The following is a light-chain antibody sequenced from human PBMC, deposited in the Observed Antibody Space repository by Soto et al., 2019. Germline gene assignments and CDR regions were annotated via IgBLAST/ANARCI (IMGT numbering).Light chain of an antibody. J-gene: IGKJ4*01. CDR1: QSISSY. CDR2: AAS. V-gene: IGKV1-39*01. CDR3: QQSYSTLLT. Sequence: DIQMTQSPSSLSASVGDRVTITCRASQSISSYLNWYQQKPGKAPKLLIYAASSLQSGVPSMFSGSGSVTDFTLTISRLQPEDLATYSCQQSYSTLLTVGGGTKVEIK.